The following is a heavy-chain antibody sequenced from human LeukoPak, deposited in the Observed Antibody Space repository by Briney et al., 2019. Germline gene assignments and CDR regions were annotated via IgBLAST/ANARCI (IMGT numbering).Heavy chain of an antibody. Sequence: GGSLRLSCAASGFTFSSYWMHWVRQAPGKGLVWVSRINSDGSSTSYADSVKGRFTISRDNAKNTLYLQVNSLRAEDTAVYYCARGSTSGYYYFFRDYWGQGTLVTVSS. J-gene: IGHJ4*02. CDR3: ARGSTSGYYYFFRDY. D-gene: IGHD3-22*01. V-gene: IGHV3-74*01. CDR2: INSDGSST. CDR1: GFTFSSYW.